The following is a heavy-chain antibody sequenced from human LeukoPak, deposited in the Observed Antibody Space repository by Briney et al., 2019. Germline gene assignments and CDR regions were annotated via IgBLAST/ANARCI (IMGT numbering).Heavy chain of an antibody. CDR1: GFTLRTYD. V-gene: IGHV3-13*01. J-gene: IGHJ4*02. CDR2: IGIAGDT. CDR3: ARAVAGSYFDY. Sequence: PGGSLRLSCAASGFTLRTYDMHWVRQATGEGLEWGSVIGIAGDTYYLGSVKGRFTISREDGGNSLYLQMNNLRAGDTAVYYCARAVAGSYFDYWGQGTVVTVSS. D-gene: IGHD6-19*01.